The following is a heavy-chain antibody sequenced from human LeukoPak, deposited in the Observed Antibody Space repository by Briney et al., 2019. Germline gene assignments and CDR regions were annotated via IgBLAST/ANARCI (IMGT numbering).Heavy chain of an antibody. CDR1: GGSISSYY. CDR3: ARSPRYYYDSSGYPSWYFDL. CDR2: IYYSGST. D-gene: IGHD3-22*01. J-gene: IGHJ2*01. V-gene: IGHV4-59*04. Sequence: SETLSLTCTVSGGSISSYYWSWMRQPPGKGLEWIGYIYYSGSTYYNPSLKSRVTMSVDTSKNQFSLKLSPVTAVDTAVYYCARSPRYYYDSSGYPSWYFDLWGRGTLVTVSS.